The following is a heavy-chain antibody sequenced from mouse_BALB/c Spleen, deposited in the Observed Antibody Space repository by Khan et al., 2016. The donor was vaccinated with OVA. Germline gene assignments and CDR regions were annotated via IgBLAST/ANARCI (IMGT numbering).Heavy chain of an antibody. V-gene: IGHV14-3*02. D-gene: IGHD1-1*01. CDR2: IDPANGNP. J-gene: IGHJ4*01. Sequence: VQLQQSGAEFVKPGASVKLSCTASGFNIKDTYMYWVKQRPEQGLEWIGRIDPANGNPKYDPNFQGKATLTADTSSNTAYLQLSGLTSEDTAVYYCAVYYGYAMDYWGQGTSVTVSS. CDR3: AVYYGYAMDY. CDR1: GFNIKDTY.